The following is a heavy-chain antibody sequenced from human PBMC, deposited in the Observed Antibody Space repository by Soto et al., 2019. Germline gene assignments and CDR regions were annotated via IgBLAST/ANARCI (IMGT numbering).Heavy chain of an antibody. CDR2: IIPIFGTA. Sequence: QVQLVQSGAEVKKPGSSVKVSCKASGGTFSSYAISWVRQAPGQGLEWMGGIIPIFGTANYAQKFQGRVTITADEATSTAYMELRRLRSEDTAVYYCARGGRIFSGLGVWGQGTTVTVSS. CDR3: ARGGRIFSGLGV. J-gene: IGHJ6*02. V-gene: IGHV1-69*01. D-gene: IGHD3-10*01. CDR1: GGTFSSYA.